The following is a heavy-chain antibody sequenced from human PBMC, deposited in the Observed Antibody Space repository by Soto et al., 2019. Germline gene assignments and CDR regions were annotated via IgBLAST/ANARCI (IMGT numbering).Heavy chain of an antibody. CDR3: ARTGGHSGYDRFDY. D-gene: IGHD5-12*01. CDR2: IFYSGSN. J-gene: IGHJ4*02. CDR1: GGFINSGGYY. Sequence: NPSETLSLTCTVSGGFINSGGYYWSWIRQHPGKGLEWIGYIFYSGSNYYNPSLKSRVSISVDTSKNQFSLKLSSVTAADTAVYYCARTGGHSGYDRFDYWGQGTLVTVSS. V-gene: IGHV4-31*03.